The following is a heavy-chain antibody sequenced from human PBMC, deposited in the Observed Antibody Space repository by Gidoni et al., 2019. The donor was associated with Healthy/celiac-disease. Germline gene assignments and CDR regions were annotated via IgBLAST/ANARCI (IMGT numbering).Heavy chain of an antibody. D-gene: IGHD1-26*01. V-gene: IGHV3-30-3*01. CDR2: ISYDGSNK. J-gene: IGHJ5*02. Sequence: QVQLVESGGGVVQPGRSLRLSCAASGFTFSSYPMHWVHRAPGKGLEWVAVISYDGSNKYYADSVKGRFTISRDNSKNTLYLQMNSLRAEDTAVYYCARDQGPMRYSGSYHPPYNWFDPWGQGTLVTVSS. CDR1: GFTFSSYP. CDR3: ARDQGPMRYSGSYHPPYNWFDP.